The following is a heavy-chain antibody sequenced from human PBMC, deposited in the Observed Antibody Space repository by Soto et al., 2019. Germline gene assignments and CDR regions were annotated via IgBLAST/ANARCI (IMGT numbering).Heavy chain of an antibody. Sequence: GASVKVSCTASGYIFTTYGISWVRQAPGQGLEWMGWISPYNGNTNYAQNLQGRVTMTTDTSTSTAYMELRSLRSDDTAVYYCARDVPNWAGGWGGFDIWGQGTMVTVSS. CDR3: ARDVPNWAGGWGGFDI. J-gene: IGHJ3*02. CDR1: GYIFTTYG. CDR2: ISPYNGNT. V-gene: IGHV1-18*01. D-gene: IGHD7-27*01.